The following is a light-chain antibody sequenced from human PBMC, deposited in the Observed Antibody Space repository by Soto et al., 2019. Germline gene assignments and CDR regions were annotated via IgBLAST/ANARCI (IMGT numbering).Light chain of an antibody. CDR2: DVS. V-gene: IGKV1-33*01. CDR1: HDITNY. CDR3: QQYDDLPIT. Sequence: DLQMTQSPSSLSVSVGDRVTITCQASHDITNYLNWYQQIPGKAPKLLIYDVSKLESGVPSRFSGSGSGTDFTFTISSLQAEDIATYFCQQYDDLPITFGQGTRLEIK. J-gene: IGKJ5*01.